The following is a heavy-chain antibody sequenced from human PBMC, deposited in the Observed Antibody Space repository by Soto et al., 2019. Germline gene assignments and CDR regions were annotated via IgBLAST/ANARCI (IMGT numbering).Heavy chain of an antibody. V-gene: IGHV1-18*01. J-gene: IGHJ5*02. Sequence: ASVKVSCKASGYTFTSYGISWVRQAPGQGLEWMGWISAYNGNTNYAQKLQGRVTMTTDTSISTAYMELSSLRSEDTAVYYCAKKLTYYDFWSGYSENWFDPWGQGTLVTVSS. D-gene: IGHD3-3*01. CDR3: AKKLTYYDFWSGYSENWFDP. CDR2: ISAYNGNT. CDR1: GYTFTSYG.